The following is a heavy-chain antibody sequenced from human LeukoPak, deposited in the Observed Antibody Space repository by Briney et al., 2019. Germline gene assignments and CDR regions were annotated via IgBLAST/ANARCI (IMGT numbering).Heavy chain of an antibody. CDR1: GGSIDITNY. Sequence: PSETLSLTCGVSGGSIDITNYWSWVRQAPGKGLEWIGEIAHDGTTNYNPSLRSRVAMSFDRANNQFSLSLTSVTAADTAVYYCARLATGFDYWGQGTLVTVSS. J-gene: IGHJ4*02. D-gene: IGHD3-10*01. V-gene: IGHV4-4*02. CDR3: ARLATGFDY. CDR2: IAHDGTT.